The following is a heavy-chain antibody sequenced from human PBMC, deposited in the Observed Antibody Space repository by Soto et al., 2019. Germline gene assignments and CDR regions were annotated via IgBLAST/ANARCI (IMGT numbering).Heavy chain of an antibody. CDR3: ARDAMGHCTGTSCNILDY. D-gene: IGHD1-7*01. CDR2: ISGYNGNT. Sequence: ASVKVSCKASGYSFITYGLSWVRHAPGQGLEWMGWISGYNGNTEYAQNLQGRVTVTTDASRSTAYMELTSLRSDDTAVYYCARDAMGHCTGTSCNILDYWGQGTPVPVSS. CDR1: GYSFITYG. J-gene: IGHJ4*02. V-gene: IGHV1-18*01.